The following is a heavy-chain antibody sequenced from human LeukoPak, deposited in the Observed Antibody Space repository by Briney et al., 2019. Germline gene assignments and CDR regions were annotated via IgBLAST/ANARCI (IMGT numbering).Heavy chain of an antibody. CDR1: GFTFSSYW. V-gene: IGHV3-7*01. CDR3: ARVVPAAMGWDYFDY. J-gene: IGHJ4*02. Sequence: GRSLRLSCAASGFTFSSYWMSWVRQAPGKGLEWVANIKQDGSEKYYVDSVKGRFTISRDNAKNSLYLQMNSLRAEDTAVYYCARVVPAAMGWDYFDYWGQGTLVTVSS. D-gene: IGHD2-2*01. CDR2: IKQDGSEK.